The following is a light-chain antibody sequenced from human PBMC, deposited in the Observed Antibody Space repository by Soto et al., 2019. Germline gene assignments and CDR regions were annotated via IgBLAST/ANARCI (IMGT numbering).Light chain of an antibody. V-gene: IGKV3-20*01. CDR3: QQYRSLPLT. CDR1: QSLTNDY. J-gene: IGKJ4*01. Sequence: EIVLTQSPGTLSLSPGERATLSCRASQSLTNDYLAWYQQKVGQAPRLLIYLASRRATGIPDRSSGSGSGTDFALTISRLEPEDFAVYFCQQYRSLPLTFGGGTKVEIK. CDR2: LAS.